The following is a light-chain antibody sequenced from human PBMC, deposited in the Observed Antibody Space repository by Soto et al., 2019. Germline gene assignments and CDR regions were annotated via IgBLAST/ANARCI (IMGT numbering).Light chain of an antibody. V-gene: IGLV3-21*02. CDR3: QVWDSSSDHVI. CDR2: DDS. Sequence: SYELTQPPSVSVVPGQTASITCGGNVIGSISVHWYQQKPGQAPVLVVFDDSDRPSGIPERFSGSNSRNTATLTISRVEAGDEADYYCQVWDSSSDHVIFGGGTKLTVL. CDR1: VIGSIS. J-gene: IGLJ2*01.